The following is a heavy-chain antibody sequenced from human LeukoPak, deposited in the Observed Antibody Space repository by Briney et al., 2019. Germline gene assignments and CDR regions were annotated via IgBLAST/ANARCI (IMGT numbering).Heavy chain of an antibody. J-gene: IGHJ5*02. CDR1: GFTLSSYA. Sequence: AGGSLRLSCAASGFTLSSYAMHWVRQAPGKGLEWVAVISYDGSNKYYADSVKGRFTISRDNSKNTLYLQMNSLRAEDTAVYYCARDGIVVVPAAITRFGHWFDPWGQGTLVTVSS. CDR2: ISYDGSNK. D-gene: IGHD2-2*02. CDR3: ARDGIVVVPAAITRFGHWFDP. V-gene: IGHV3-30-3*01.